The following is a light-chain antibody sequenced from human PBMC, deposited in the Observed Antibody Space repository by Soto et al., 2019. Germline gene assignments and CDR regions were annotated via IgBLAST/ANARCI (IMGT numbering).Light chain of an antibody. J-gene: IGKJ3*01. CDR2: GAS. V-gene: IGKV3-20*01. Sequence: EIVLTQSPGTLSFSPGERATLSCRASQTVTNYLAWYQQTPGQAPRLLIYGASVRATGISDRFSGSGSGTDFTLTISRLEPEDFAVYYCQHYGSSPLFTFGPGTRVDIK. CDR1: QTVTNY. CDR3: QHYGSSPLFT.